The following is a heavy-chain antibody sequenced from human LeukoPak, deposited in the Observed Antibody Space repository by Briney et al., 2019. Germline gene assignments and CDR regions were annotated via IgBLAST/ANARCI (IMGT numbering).Heavy chain of an antibody. V-gene: IGHV4-34*01. CDR2: INHSGST. D-gene: IGHD5-12*01. CDR3: ARGQNIVATSYYYGMGV. Sequence: SETLSLTCAVYGGSFSGYYWSWIRQPPGKGLEWIGEINHSGSTNYNPSLKSRVTISVDTSKNQFSLKLSSVTAADTAVYYCARGQNIVATSYYYGMGVWGQGTTVTVSS. CDR1: GGSFSGYY. J-gene: IGHJ6*02.